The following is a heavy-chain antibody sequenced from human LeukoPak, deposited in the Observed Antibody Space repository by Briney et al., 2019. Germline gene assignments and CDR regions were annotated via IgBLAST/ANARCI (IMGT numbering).Heavy chain of an antibody. Sequence: ASVKVSCXASGYTFTGYYMHWVRQAPGQGLEWVGWINPNSGGTNYAQKFQGRVTMTRDTSISTAYMELSRLRSDDTAVYYCARPPPHDFWSGHHYFDYWGQGTLVTVSS. CDR3: ARPPPHDFWSGHHYFDY. V-gene: IGHV1-2*02. J-gene: IGHJ4*02. CDR1: GYTFTGYY. CDR2: INPNSGGT. D-gene: IGHD3-3*01.